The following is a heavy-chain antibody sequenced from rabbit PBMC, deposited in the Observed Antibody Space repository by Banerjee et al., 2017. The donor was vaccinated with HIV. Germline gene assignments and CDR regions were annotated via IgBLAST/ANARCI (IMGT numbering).Heavy chain of an antibody. V-gene: IGHV1S43*01. CDR3: ARVYGSSTWTRLDL. CDR2: ISTSSGRT. D-gene: IGHD8-1*01. J-gene: IGHJ3*01. CDR1: GFDFSSYW. Sequence: QQQLEESGGGLVKPEGSLTLTCKASGFDFSSYWMCWVRQAPGKGLELIGCISTSSGRTWYASWVNGRFTISRSTSLNTVTLQMTSLTAADTAMYFCARVYGSSTWTRLDLWGPGTLVTVS.